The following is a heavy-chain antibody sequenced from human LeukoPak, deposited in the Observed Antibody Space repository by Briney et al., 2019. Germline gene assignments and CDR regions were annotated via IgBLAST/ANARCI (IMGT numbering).Heavy chain of an antibody. D-gene: IGHD6-13*01. CDR1: GGSISSGGYY. V-gene: IGHV4-31*03. Sequence: SQTLSLTCTVSGGSISSGGYYWSWIRQHPGKGLEWIGYIYYSGSTYYNPSLKSRVTISVDTSKNQFSLKLSSVTAADTAVYYCARAGYSSSWYEAITDNWFDPWGQGTLVTVSS. J-gene: IGHJ5*02. CDR2: IYYSGST. CDR3: ARAGYSSSWYEAITDNWFDP.